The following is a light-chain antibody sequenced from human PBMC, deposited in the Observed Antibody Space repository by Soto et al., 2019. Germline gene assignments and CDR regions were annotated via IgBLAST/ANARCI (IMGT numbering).Light chain of an antibody. J-gene: IGKJ1*01. CDR3: MQFAHFPRT. CDR2: SIS. V-gene: IGKV2-24*01. Sequence: DVVLTQTPLSSPVTLGQPASISCRSSQSLVYSDGNTYLSWLQQRPGQPPRLLIYSISNRFSGVPDRCSGSGAGTDFTLKISRVEAEDVGVYYCMQFAHFPRTFGQGTKVEI. CDR1: QSLVYSDGNTY.